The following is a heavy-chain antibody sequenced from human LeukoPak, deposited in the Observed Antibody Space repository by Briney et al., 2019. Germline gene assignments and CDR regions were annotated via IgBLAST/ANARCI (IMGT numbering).Heavy chain of an antibody. V-gene: IGHV4-61*02. Sequence: SQTLSLTCTVSGASISSGSYYWSWIRQPAGKGLEWIGRIYTSGSTNYNPSLKSRVTMSLDTSKNQFSLKLSSVTAADTAVYYCARGGSWSDYWGQGTLVTVSS. D-gene: IGHD6-13*01. CDR3: ARGGSWSDY. CDR2: IYTSGST. CDR1: GASISSGSYY. J-gene: IGHJ4*02.